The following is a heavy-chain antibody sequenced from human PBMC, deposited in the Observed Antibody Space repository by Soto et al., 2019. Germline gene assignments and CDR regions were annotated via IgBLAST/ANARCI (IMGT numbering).Heavy chain of an antibody. Sequence: GGSLRLSCAVSGFTFSSYVMSWVRQAPGRGLEWVSAIAGSGVNTYYADSVKGRFTISRDNSKNTLYVQMNSLRADDTAVYYCARTLVGATFFFDYWGQGMLVTVSS. V-gene: IGHV3-23*01. CDR2: IAGSGVNT. CDR1: GFTFSSYV. J-gene: IGHJ4*02. CDR3: ARTLVGATFFFDY. D-gene: IGHD1-26*01.